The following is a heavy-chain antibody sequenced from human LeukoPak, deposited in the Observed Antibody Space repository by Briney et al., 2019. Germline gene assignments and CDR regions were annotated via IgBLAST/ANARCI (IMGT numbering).Heavy chain of an antibody. V-gene: IGHV1-2*02. Sequence: GASVKVSCKASGYTFTGYYMHWVRQAPGQGLEWMGWIKPNSGGTNYAQKFQGRVTMTRDTSISTAYMELSRLRSDDTAVYYCARGDTAMVTSHFDYWGQGTLVTVSS. CDR1: GYTFTGYY. J-gene: IGHJ4*02. CDR3: ARGDTAMVTSHFDY. CDR2: IKPNSGGT. D-gene: IGHD5-18*01.